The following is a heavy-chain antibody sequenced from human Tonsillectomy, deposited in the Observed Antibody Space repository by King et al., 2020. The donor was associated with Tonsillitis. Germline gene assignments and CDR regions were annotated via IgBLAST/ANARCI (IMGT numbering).Heavy chain of an antibody. Sequence: VQLVQSGSELKKPGASVKVSCTASGYTFSSYTIHWVRQAPGQGLEWMGWINSKTGDPTYAQGFTGRFVFSLDTSVKTSYLQISTLKAEDTAVYYCARRLPLHLLGDLLFPVTAFWGQGSLVTVSS. CDR2: INSKTGDP. V-gene: IGHV7-4-1*02. J-gene: IGHJ4*02. CDR3: ARRLPLHLLGDLLFPVTAF. CDR1: GYTFSSYT. D-gene: IGHD3-10*01.